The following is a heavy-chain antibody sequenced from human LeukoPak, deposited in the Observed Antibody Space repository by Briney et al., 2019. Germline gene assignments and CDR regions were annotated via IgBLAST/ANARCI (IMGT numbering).Heavy chain of an antibody. CDR3: ARGSSILLWFGELGGWFDP. CDR2: INHSGST. Sequence: SETLSLTCAVYGGSFSGYYWSWIRQPPGKGLEWIGEINHSGSTNYNPSLKSRVTISVDTSKNQFSLKLSSVTAADTAVYYCARGSSILLWFGELGGWFDPWGQGTLVTVSP. J-gene: IGHJ5*02. D-gene: IGHD3-10*01. CDR1: GGSFSGYY. V-gene: IGHV4-34*01.